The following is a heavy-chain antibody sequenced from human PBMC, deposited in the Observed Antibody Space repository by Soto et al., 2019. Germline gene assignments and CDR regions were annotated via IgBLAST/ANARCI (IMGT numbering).Heavy chain of an antibody. D-gene: IGHD5-18*01. V-gene: IGHV1-69*06. Sequence: SVKVSCKASGGTFSSYAISWVRQAPGKGLEWMGGIIPIFGTANYAQKFQGRVTITADKSTSTAYMELSSLRSEDTAVYYCASCGYSYGDWYFDLWGRGTLLTVSS. CDR2: IIPIFGTA. CDR3: ASCGYSYGDWYFDL. CDR1: GGTFSSYA. J-gene: IGHJ2*01.